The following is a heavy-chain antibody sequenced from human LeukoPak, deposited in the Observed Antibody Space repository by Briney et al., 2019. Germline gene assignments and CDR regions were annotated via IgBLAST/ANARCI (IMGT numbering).Heavy chain of an antibody. CDR2: IRNKANSYTT. CDR1: GFTFSNYA. Sequence: GGSLRLSCAASGFTFSNYAMNWVRQAPGKGLEWVGRIRNKANSYTTEYAASVKGRFTISRDDSKNSLYLQMNSLKAEDTAVYYCARGVLWSGYFYFDYWGQGTLVTVSS. CDR3: ARGVLWSGYFYFDY. D-gene: IGHD3-3*01. V-gene: IGHV3-72*01. J-gene: IGHJ4*02.